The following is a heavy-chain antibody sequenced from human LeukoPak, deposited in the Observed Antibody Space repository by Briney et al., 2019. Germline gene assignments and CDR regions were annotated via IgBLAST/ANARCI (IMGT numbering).Heavy chain of an antibody. J-gene: IGHJ5*02. CDR3: ARGAVVAALRGYRFDP. V-gene: IGHV1-2*02. CDR2: MNPESGGT. CDR1: GYTFTGYY. D-gene: IGHD2-15*01. Sequence: ASVKVSCKASGYTFTGYYMHWVRQAPGQGLEWMGWMNPESGGTKFAQKFQGRVTMTRDTSISTAYMDLSSLKSDDTPVYYCARGAVVAALRGYRFDPWGQGTLVTVSS.